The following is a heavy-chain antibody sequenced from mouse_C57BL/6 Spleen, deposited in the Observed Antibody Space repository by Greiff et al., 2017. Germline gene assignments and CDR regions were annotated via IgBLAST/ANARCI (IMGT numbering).Heavy chain of an antibody. Sequence: VHVKQSGPELVKPGASVKMSCKASGYTFPDYNMHWVKQSNGKRLEWIGDINPNNGGTSYNPKFQGKATWTVNKSSSTAYMELRSLTSEDSSVYYCERSPTGSYFDYWGQGTTLTVSS. CDR3: ERSPTGSYFDY. V-gene: IGHV1-22*01. CDR1: GYTFPDYN. J-gene: IGHJ2*01. D-gene: IGHD4-1*02. CDR2: INPNNGGT.